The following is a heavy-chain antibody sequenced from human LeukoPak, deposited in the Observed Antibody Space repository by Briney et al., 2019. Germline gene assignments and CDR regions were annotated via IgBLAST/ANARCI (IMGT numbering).Heavy chain of an antibody. CDR1: GYTFTRYY. V-gene: IGHV1-46*01. J-gene: IGHJ4*02. Sequence: ASVKVSCKASGYTFTRYYIHWVRQAPGQGLEWMGIINPSGGSTNYAQKFQGRVTMTRDTSTSTVYTELSSLRSEDTAVYYCAKVRERQWLYYFDYWGQGTLVTVSS. CDR3: AKVRERQWLYYFDY. D-gene: IGHD6-19*01. CDR2: INPSGGST.